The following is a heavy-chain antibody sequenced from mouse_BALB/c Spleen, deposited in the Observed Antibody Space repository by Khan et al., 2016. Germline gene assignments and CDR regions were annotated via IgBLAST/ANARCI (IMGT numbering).Heavy chain of an antibody. J-gene: IGHJ4*01. D-gene: IGHD1-2*01. Sequence: QVQLQQSGTELPRPGASVKLSCKASGYTFTDYYLHWVKQRTGQGLEWIGEIFPGGGSTYYNEKFEGKASLTADTSSSTAYMQLSSLTSEDSAVYFCARSYYGYFAMDYWGHGASVTVSS. CDR1: GYTFTDYY. CDR3: ARSYYGYFAMDY. CDR2: IFPGGGST. V-gene: IGHV1-77*01.